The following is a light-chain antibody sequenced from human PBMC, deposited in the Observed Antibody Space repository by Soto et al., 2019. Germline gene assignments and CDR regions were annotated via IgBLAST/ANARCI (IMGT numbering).Light chain of an antibody. V-gene: IGKV2-28*01. CDR1: QGLLHVKENIY. Sequence: DIVLTQSPLSLPVTPGEPASISCRSSQGLLHVKENIYLDWYLQKPGQSPQLLIYLVSIRASGVPDRFSGSGSSTDFTLKITRVEAEDVGVYYCMQAIQAPRTFGLGTKVEIK. CDR2: LVS. CDR3: MQAIQAPRT. J-gene: IGKJ1*01.